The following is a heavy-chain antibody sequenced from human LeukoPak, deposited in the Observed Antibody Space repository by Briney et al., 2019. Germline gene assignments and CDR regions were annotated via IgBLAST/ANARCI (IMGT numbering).Heavy chain of an antibody. Sequence: ASVKVSCKASGYTFTGYYMHWVRQAPGQGLEWMGRINLNSGGTNYAQKFQGRVTMTRDTSIGTAYMELSRLRSDDTAVYYCAKSSSDAFDIWGQGTMVTVSS. CDR2: INLNSGGT. V-gene: IGHV1-2*06. CDR1: GYTFTGYY. D-gene: IGHD2-2*01. CDR3: AKSSSDAFDI. J-gene: IGHJ3*02.